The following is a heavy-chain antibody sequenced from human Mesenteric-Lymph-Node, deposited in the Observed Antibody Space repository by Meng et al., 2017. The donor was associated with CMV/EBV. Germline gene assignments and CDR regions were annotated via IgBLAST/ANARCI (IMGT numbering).Heavy chain of an antibody. CDR1: GGSVSSGSFY. V-gene: IGHV4-39*07. CDR2: ISYGGST. D-gene: IGHD2-21*01. CDR3: ARCGGDCYFDV. Sequence: SETLSLTCAVSGGSVSSGSFYWGWIRQPPGMGLEWIGSISYGGSTYYNPSLKSRVTISVDTSKNQFSLKVSSVTAADTAVYYCARCGGDCYFDVWGQGTTVTVSS. J-gene: IGHJ6*02.